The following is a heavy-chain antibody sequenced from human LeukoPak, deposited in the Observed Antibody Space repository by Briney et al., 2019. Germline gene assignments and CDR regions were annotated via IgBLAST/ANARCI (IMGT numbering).Heavy chain of an antibody. J-gene: IGHJ4*02. CDR3: ARSRYCSSTSCYTAPDY. D-gene: IGHD2-2*02. Sequence: GGSLRLSCAASGFTFSYYWMHWVRQAPGKGLVWVSRINSEGTSTSFADSVKGRFTVSRDNAKNSLYLQMNSLRAEDTAVYYCARSRYCSSTSCYTAPDYWGQGTLVTVSS. V-gene: IGHV3-74*01. CDR2: INSEGTST. CDR1: GFTFSYYW.